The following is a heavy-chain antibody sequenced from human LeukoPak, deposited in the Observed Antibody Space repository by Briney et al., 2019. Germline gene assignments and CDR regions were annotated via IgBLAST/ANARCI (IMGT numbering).Heavy chain of an antibody. CDR2: VDPEDGET. Sequence: GASVKVSCKVSGYTFPDYYMHWVQQAPGKGLEWMGLVDPEDGETIYAEKFQGRVTITADTSTDTAYMELSSLRSEDTAVYYCATGLGDFWNFDYWGQGTLVTVSS. V-gene: IGHV1-69-2*01. CDR3: ATGLGDFWNFDY. D-gene: IGHD4-17*01. CDR1: GYTFPDYY. J-gene: IGHJ4*02.